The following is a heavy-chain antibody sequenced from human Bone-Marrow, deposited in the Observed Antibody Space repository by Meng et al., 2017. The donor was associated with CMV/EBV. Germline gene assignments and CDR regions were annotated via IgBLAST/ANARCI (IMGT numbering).Heavy chain of an antibody. Sequence: GSLRLSCAVYGGSFSGYYWSWIRQPPGKGLEWIGYIYYSGSTYYNPSLKSRVTISVDTSKNQFSLKLSSVTAADTAVYYCARHGARPRYCSSTSCREYYFDYWGQGTLITVSS. CDR2: IYYSGST. V-gene: IGHV4-34*01. CDR1: GGSFSGYY. D-gene: IGHD2-2*01. CDR3: ARHGARPRYCSSTSCREYYFDY. J-gene: IGHJ4*02.